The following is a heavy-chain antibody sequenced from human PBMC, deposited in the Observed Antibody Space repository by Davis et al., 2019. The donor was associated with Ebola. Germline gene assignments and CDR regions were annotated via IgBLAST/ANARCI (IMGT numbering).Heavy chain of an antibody. J-gene: IGHJ5*02. CDR1: GGSFSGYY. CDR2: INHSGST. Sequence: PSETLSLTCAVYGGSFSGYYWSWIRQPPGKGLEWIGEINHSGSTNYNPSLKSRVTISVDTSKNQFSLKLSSVTAADTAVYYCACIVGASKINWFDPWGQGTLVTVSS. CDR3: ACIVGASKINWFDP. D-gene: IGHD1-26*01. V-gene: IGHV4-34*01.